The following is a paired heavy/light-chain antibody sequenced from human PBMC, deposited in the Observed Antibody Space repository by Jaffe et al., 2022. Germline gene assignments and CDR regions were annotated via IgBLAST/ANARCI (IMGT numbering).Heavy chain of an antibody. V-gene: IGHV1-46*03. CDR1: GYTFTSYY. D-gene: IGHD6-6*01. J-gene: IGHJ3*02. CDR3: ARDRGMYSSSSYAFDI. CDR2: INPSGGST. Sequence: QVQLVQSGAEVKKPGASVKVSCKASGYTFTSYYMHWVRQAPGQGLEWMGIINPSGGSTSYAQKFQGRVTMTRDTSTSTVYMELSSLRSEDTAVYYCARDRGMYSSSSYAFDIWGQGTMVTVSS.
Light chain of an antibody. CDR3: QQFNSYPQIT. CDR1: QGISSA. V-gene: IGKV1-13*02. Sequence: AIQLTQSPSSLSASVGDRVTITCRASQGISSALAWYQQKPGKAPKLLIYDASSLESGVPSRFSGSGSGTDFTLTISSLQPEDFATYYCQQFNSYPQITFGGGTKVEIK. J-gene: IGKJ4*01. CDR2: DAS.